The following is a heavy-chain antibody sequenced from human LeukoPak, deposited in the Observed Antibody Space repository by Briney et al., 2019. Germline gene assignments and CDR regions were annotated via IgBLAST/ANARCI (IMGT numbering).Heavy chain of an antibody. V-gene: IGHV1-2*02. CDR1: GYTFTGYY. CDR3: ARDLSSGELSFDC. D-gene: IGHD3-16*02. Sequence: ASVKVSCKASGYTFTGYYMHWVRQAPGQGLEWMGWINPNSGGTNYAQKFQGRVTMTRDTSISTAYMELSRLRSDDTAMYYCARDLSSGELSFDCWGQGALVTVSS. J-gene: IGHJ4*02. CDR2: INPNSGGT.